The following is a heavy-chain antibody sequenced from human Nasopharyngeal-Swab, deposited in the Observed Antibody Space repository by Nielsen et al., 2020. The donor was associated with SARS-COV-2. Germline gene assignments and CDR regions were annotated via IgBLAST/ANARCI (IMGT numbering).Heavy chain of an antibody. D-gene: IGHD4-17*01. CDR3: ASTVITTGGADY. J-gene: IGHJ4*02. Sequence: GGSLRLSCKGSGYSFTSYWIGWVRQMPGKGLEWMGIIYPGDSDTSYSPSFQGQVTISADKSISTAYLQWSSLKASDTAMYYCASTVITTGGADYWGQGTLVTVSS. CDR1: GYSFTSYW. CDR2: IYPGDSDT. V-gene: IGHV5-51*01.